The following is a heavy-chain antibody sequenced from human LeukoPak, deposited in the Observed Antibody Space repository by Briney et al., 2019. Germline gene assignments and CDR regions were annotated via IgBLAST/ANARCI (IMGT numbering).Heavy chain of an antibody. J-gene: IGHJ4*02. CDR1: GFTFSSYG. CDR3: AVGRRWLQSLLDY. D-gene: IGHD5-24*01. Sequence: GRSLRLSCAASGFTFSSYGMHWVRQAPGKGLEWVAVISYDGSNKYYADSVKGRFTISRDNSKNTLYLQMNSLRAEDTAVYYCAVGRRWLQSLLDYWGQGTLVTVSS. V-gene: IGHV3-30*03. CDR2: ISYDGSNK.